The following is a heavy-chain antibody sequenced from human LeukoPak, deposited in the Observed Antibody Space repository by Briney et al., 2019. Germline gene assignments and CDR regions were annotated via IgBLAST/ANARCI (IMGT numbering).Heavy chain of an antibody. CDR1: GFTFSSYA. V-gene: IGHV3-23*01. Sequence: GGSLRLSCAASGFTFSSYAMSWVRQAPGKGLEWVSAISGGGFTTYYADSVKGRFTISRDNSKNTLYLQMNSLRAEDTAVYYCAKGSSPFGYFDCWGQGTLVTVSS. CDR3: AKGSSPFGYFDC. D-gene: IGHD6-13*01. J-gene: IGHJ4*02. CDR2: ISGGGFTT.